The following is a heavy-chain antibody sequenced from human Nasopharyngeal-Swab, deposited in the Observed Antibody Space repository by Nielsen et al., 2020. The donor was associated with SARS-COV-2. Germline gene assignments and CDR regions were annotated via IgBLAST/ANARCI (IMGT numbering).Heavy chain of an antibody. Sequence: GGSLRLSCAASGFTFSSYAMSWVRQAPGKGLERVSAISGSGGSTYYADSVKGRFTISRDNSKNTLYLQMNSLRAEDTAVYYCAKGMGGVIAVAGVISGMDVWGQGTTVTVSS. CDR1: GFTFSSYA. CDR3: AKGMGGVIAVAGVISGMDV. D-gene: IGHD6-19*01. V-gene: IGHV3-23*01. J-gene: IGHJ6*02. CDR2: ISGSGGST.